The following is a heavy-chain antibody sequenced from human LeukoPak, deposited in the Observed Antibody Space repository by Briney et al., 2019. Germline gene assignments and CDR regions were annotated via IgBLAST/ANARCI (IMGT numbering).Heavy chain of an antibody. Sequence: SQTLSLTCAISGDSVSSNSAAWNWIRQSPSRGLEWLGRTYYRSKWYNDCAVSVKSRITINPDTSKNQFSLQLNSVTPEDTAVYYCAREDHWNDGPRYYYYGMDVWGKGTTVTVSS. V-gene: IGHV6-1*01. CDR3: AREDHWNDGPRYYYYGMDV. J-gene: IGHJ6*04. D-gene: IGHD1-1*01. CDR2: TYYRSKWYN. CDR1: GDSVSSNSAA.